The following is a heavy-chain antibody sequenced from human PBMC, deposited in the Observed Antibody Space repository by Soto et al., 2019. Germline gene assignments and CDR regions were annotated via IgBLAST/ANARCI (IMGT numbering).Heavy chain of an antibody. Sequence: QVQLVESGGGVVQPGRSLRLSCAASGFTFSSYAMHWVRQAPGKGLEWVAVISYDGSNKYYADSVKGRFTISRDNSKKALYLQMKSLRAEDTAVYYCARDPYPGRRGDAFDIWGQGTMVTVSS. CDR1: GFTFSSYA. J-gene: IGHJ3*02. V-gene: IGHV3-30-3*01. D-gene: IGHD3-16*01. CDR3: ARDPYPGRRGDAFDI. CDR2: ISYDGSNK.